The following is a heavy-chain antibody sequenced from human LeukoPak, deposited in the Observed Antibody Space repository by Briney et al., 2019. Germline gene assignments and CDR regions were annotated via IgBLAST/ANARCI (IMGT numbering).Heavy chain of an antibody. D-gene: IGHD5-18*01. CDR1: GFTFSSTW. Sequence: RGALRLSCAASGFTFSSTWIHLVRQAPGKGLVWVSHINSDGSTTRYPDSVTGQFTIPRDNAKNTVYLQMTSLKAEDTSVYYCGRDKGYSVDPWGQGTLVTVSS. J-gene: IGHJ5*02. CDR3: GRDKGYSVDP. V-gene: IGHV3-74*01. CDR2: INSDGSTT.